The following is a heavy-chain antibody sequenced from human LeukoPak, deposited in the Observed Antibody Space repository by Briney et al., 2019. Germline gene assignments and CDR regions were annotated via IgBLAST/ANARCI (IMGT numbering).Heavy chain of an antibody. D-gene: IGHD6-13*01. Sequence: ASVKVSCKASGYTFTGYYMHWVRQAPGQGLEWMGWINPNSGGTNYAQKFQGRVTMTRDTSISTAYMELSRLRSEDTAVYYCARDKTDSSTYSWFDPWGQGTLVTVSS. CDR3: ARDKTDSSTYSWFDP. CDR2: INPNSGGT. CDR1: GYTFTGYY. J-gene: IGHJ5*02. V-gene: IGHV1-2*02.